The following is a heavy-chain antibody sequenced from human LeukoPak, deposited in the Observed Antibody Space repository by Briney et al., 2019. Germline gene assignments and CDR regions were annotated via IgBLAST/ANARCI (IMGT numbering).Heavy chain of an antibody. J-gene: IGHJ3*02. V-gene: IGHV4-39*02. CDR1: GGSISSSCYY. CDR2: IFYTAST. D-gene: IGHD5-12*01. CDR3: ARERNSGYHGSAFDI. Sequence: SETLSLTCTVSGGSISSSCYYWGWIRQPPGEGLEWIGSIFYTASTYYNPSLKSRVTISVDTSKNQFSLKLSSVTAADTAVYYCARERNSGYHGSAFDIWGQGTMVTVSS.